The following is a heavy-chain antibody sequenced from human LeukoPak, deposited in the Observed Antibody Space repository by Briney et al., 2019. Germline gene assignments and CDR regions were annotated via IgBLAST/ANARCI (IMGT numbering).Heavy chain of an antibody. J-gene: IGHJ4*02. D-gene: IGHD3-10*01. Sequence: PGGSLRLSCAASGFTFSSYGMNWVRQAPGKGLEWVSSISSSSSYIYYADSVKGRFTISRDNAKNSLYLQMNSLRAEDTAVYYCATMVRGVIFRPQFDYWGQGTLVTVSS. CDR3: ATMVRGVIFRPQFDY. CDR2: ISSSSSYI. CDR1: GFTFSSYG. V-gene: IGHV3-21*01.